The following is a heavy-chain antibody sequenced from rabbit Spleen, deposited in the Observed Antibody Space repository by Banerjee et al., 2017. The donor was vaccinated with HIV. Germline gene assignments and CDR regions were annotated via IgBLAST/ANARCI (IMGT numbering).Heavy chain of an antibody. Sequence: QSLEESGGDLVKPGASLTLTCTASGFSFSNKAVMCWVRQAPGKGLEWIACINAVTGKAVYASWAKGRFTISKASWTTVTLQMISLTDADTARYFCARDLAGAVGWNFDLWGPGTLVTVS. CDR2: INAVTGKA. V-gene: IGHV1S40*01. CDR1: GFSFSNKAV. CDR3: ARDLAGAVGWNFDL. D-gene: IGHD4-1*01. J-gene: IGHJ4*01.